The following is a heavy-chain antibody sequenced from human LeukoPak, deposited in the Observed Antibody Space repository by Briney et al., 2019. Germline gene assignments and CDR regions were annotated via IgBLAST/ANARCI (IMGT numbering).Heavy chain of an antibody. Sequence: GGSLRLSCAASGFSFNSDWMDWVRQAPGKGLEWVANIKHDESEKNYLDSVKGRFTISRDNAQNSLYLQMNGLRVEDTAVYYCTRRLDDWGQGTLVTVSS. J-gene: IGHJ4*02. CDR3: TRRLDD. V-gene: IGHV3-7*01. CDR1: GFSFNSDW. CDR2: IKHDESEK. D-gene: IGHD3-16*01.